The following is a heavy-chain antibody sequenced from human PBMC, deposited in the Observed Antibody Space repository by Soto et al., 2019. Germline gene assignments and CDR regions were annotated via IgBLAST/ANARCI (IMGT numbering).Heavy chain of an antibody. Sequence: QPGGSLRLSCTASGFTFGDYAMSWVRQAPGKGLEWVGFIRSKAYGGTTEYAASVKGRFTISRDDSKSIAYLQMNSLKTEDTAVYYCTRGRFSYDSSGYYYGGYYFDYWGQGTLVTVSS. CDR1: GFTFGDYA. CDR3: TRGRFSYDSSGYYYGGYYFDY. D-gene: IGHD3-22*01. CDR2: IRSKAYGGTT. J-gene: IGHJ4*02. V-gene: IGHV3-49*04.